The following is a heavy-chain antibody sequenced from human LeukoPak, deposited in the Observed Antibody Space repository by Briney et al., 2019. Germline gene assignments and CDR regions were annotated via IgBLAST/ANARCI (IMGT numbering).Heavy chain of an antibody. D-gene: IGHD2-15*01. CDR3: ARGVVIAAGYPWFDP. CDR2: ISSSSSYI. J-gene: IGHJ5*02. V-gene: IGHV3-21*01. Sequence: PGGSLRLSCAASGFTFSSYNMNWVRQAPGKGLEWVSSISSSSSYIYYADSVKGRFTISRDNAKNTLYLQMNGLRAEDTAVYYCARGVVIAAGYPWFDPWGQGTLVIVSS. CDR1: GFTFSSYN.